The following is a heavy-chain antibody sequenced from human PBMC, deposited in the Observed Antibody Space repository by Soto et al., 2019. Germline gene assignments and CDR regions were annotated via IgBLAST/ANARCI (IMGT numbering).Heavy chain of an antibody. D-gene: IGHD6-13*01. CDR1: GYTFTSYG. Sequence: ASVKVSCTASGYTFTSYGISRVRQAPGQGLEWMGWISTYNGNTNHAQKFQGRVTMTTDTSTSTAYMELRSLRSDDTAVYYCARDRVGVAAAGYDYWGQGTLVTVSS. J-gene: IGHJ4*02. CDR3: ARDRVGVAAAGYDY. V-gene: IGHV1-18*01. CDR2: ISTYNGNT.